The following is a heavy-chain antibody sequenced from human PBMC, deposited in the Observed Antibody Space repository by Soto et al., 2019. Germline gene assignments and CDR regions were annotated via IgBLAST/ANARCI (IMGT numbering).Heavy chain of an antibody. Sequence: GGSLRLSCAASGFTFSSYAMSWVRQAPGKGLEWVSAISGSGGSTYYADSVKGRFTISRDNSKNTLYLQMNSLRAEDTAVYYCEVTTVTTIPAKDPNWFDPWGQGTLVTVSS. J-gene: IGHJ5*02. D-gene: IGHD4-4*01. CDR1: GFTFSSYA. V-gene: IGHV3-23*01. CDR3: EVTTVTTIPAKDPNWFDP. CDR2: ISGSGGST.